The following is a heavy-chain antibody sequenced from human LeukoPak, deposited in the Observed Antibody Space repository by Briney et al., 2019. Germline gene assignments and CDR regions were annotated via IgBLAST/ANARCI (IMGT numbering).Heavy chain of an antibody. J-gene: IGHJ4*02. CDR2: ISWNSGSI. D-gene: IGHD3-10*01. CDR3: AKDTGGPFDY. CDR1: GFSFDDYA. V-gene: IGHV3-9*01. Sequence: PGRSLRLSCAASGFSFDDYAMHWVRQAPGKGLEWVSGISWNSGSIGYADSVKGRFTISRDNAKNSLYLQMNSLRAEDTALYYCAKDTGGPFDYWGQGTLVTVSS.